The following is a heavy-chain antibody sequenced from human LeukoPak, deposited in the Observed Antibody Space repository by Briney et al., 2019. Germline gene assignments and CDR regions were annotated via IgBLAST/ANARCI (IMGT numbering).Heavy chain of an antibody. CDR3: AREMRWLQSVFDY. D-gene: IGHD5-24*01. Sequence: GGSLRLSCAASGFTFSSYWMSWVRQAPGRGLEWVANIKQDGSEKYCVDSVKGRFTISRDNAKNSLYLQMNSLRAEDTAVYYCAREMRWLQSVFDYWGQGTLVTVSS. CDR2: IKQDGSEK. V-gene: IGHV3-7*01. J-gene: IGHJ4*02. CDR1: GFTFSSYW.